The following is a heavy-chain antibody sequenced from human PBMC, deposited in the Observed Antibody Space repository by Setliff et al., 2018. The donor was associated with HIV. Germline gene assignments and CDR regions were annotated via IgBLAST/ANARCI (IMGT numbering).Heavy chain of an antibody. Sequence: SETLSLTCAVYGESFSAYFWSWIRQPPGKGLEWIGLINHSGSTNYNPSLKSRVTISLGTSKNQFSLKMTSVTAADTAVYYWATGITVAPDYWGQGSLVTVSS. D-gene: IGHD6-19*01. J-gene: IGHJ4*02. CDR2: INHSGST. CDR1: GESFSAYF. CDR3: ATGITVAPDY. V-gene: IGHV4-34*01.